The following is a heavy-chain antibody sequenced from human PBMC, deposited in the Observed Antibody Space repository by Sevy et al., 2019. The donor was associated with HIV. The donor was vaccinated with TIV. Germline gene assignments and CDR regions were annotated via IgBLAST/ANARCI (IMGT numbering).Heavy chain of an antibody. CDR3: ARDRRRRYCSGGSCYSDWFDP. D-gene: IGHD2-15*01. CDR1: GFSLSSYA. Sequence: GGSLRLSCAASGFSLSSYAMHWVRQAPGKGLESVAVISYDGSNKYYAYSVKGRFTISRDNSKNTLYLQMNGLRAEDTAVYYCARDRRRRYCSGGSCYSDWFDPWGQGTLVTVSS. CDR2: ISYDGSNK. V-gene: IGHV3-30-3*01. J-gene: IGHJ5*02.